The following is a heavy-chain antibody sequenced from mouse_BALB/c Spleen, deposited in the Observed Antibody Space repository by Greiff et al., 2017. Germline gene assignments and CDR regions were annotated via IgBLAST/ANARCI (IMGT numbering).Heavy chain of an antibody. V-gene: IGHV14-3*02. Sequence: EVQLVESGAELVKPGASVKLSCTASGFNIKDTYMHWVKQRPEQGLEWIGRIDPANGNTKYDPKFQGKATITADTSSNTAYLQLSSLTSEDTAVYYCAIYYGNSYAMDYWGQGTSVTVSS. J-gene: IGHJ4*01. CDR1: GFNIKDTY. CDR3: AIYYGNSYAMDY. CDR2: IDPANGNT. D-gene: IGHD2-1*01.